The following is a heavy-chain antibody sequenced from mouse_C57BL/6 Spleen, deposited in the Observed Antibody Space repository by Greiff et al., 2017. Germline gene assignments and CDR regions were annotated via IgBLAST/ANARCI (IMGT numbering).Heavy chain of an antibody. CDR1: GYAFSSSW. J-gene: IGHJ2*01. Sequence: QVQLKESGPELVKPGASVKISCKASGYAFSSSWMNWVKQRPGKGLEWIGRFYPGDGDTNYNGKFKGKATLTADKSSSTAYMQLSSLTSEDSAVYFCARSPAGYYFDYWGQGTTLTVSS. CDR2: FYPGDGDT. CDR3: ARSPAGYYFDY. V-gene: IGHV1-82*01.